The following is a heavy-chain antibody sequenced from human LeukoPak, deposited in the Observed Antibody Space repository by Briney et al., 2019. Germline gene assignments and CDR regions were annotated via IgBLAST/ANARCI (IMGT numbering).Heavy chain of an antibody. D-gene: IGHD4-17*01. V-gene: IGHV3-23*01. J-gene: IGHJ4*02. Sequence: SGGSLRLSCPASGFTVSSNYMSWVRQAPGKGLEWVSAISGSGGSTYYADSVKGRFTISRDNSKNTLYLQMNSLRAEDTAVYYCAKDPLTAVTLPYYFDYWGQGTLVTVSS. CDR1: GFTVSSNY. CDR3: AKDPLTAVTLPYYFDY. CDR2: ISGSGGST.